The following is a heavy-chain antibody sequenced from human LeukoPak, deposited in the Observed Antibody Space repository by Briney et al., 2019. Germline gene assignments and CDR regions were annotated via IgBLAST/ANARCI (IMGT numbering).Heavy chain of an antibody. V-gene: IGHV4-34*01. J-gene: IGHJ6*03. Sequence: SETLSLTCAVYGGSFSGYYWSWIRQPPGKGLEWIGEMNHSGSTNYNPSLKSRVTISVDTSKNQFSLKLSSVTAADTAVYYCARAGLDFWSGYVDYYYYMDVWGKGTTVTVSS. CDR3: ARAGLDFWSGYVDYYYYMDV. CDR1: GGSFSGYY. CDR2: MNHSGST. D-gene: IGHD3-3*01.